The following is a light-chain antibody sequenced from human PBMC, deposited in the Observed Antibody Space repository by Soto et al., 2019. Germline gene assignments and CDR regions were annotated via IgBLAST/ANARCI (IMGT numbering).Light chain of an antibody. Sequence: QSVLTQPASVSGSPGQSITISCTGTSNDVGGYNYVSWYQQYPGKVPKVMIYEVSHRPSGVSNRFSGSKSGNTASLTISGLQAEDEADYYCSSYTTNNTLVFGGGTKVTVL. CDR1: SNDVGGYNY. CDR2: EVS. J-gene: IGLJ2*01. CDR3: SSYTTNNTLV. V-gene: IGLV2-14*01.